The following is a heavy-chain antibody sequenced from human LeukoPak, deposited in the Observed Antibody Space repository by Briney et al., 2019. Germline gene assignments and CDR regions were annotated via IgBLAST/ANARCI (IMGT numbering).Heavy chain of an antibody. Sequence: PGGSLRLSCATSGFSFTGYPMNWVRQAPGKGLEWISNIRTTAEGAKYAYYADSVKGRVTISRDDGKNTLYLHMNSLRDDDTAVYYCAAGQRYAFDYWGQGILVTVSS. D-gene: IGHD3-9*01. V-gene: IGHV3-48*02. CDR2: IRTTAEGAKYA. J-gene: IGHJ4*02. CDR3: AAGQRYAFDY. CDR1: GFSFTGYP.